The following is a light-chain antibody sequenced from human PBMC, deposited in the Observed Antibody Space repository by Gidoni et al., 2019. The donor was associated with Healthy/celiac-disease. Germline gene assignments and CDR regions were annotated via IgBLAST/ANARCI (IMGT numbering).Light chain of an antibody. J-gene: IGKJ1*01. CDR2: GAS. V-gene: IGKV3-20*01. CDR3: QQYGSSLSWT. Sequence: IVLTQSPGTLSLSTGESATLSCRASQSVSSSYLAWYQQKPGQAPRLLIYGASSRATGIPDRFSGSGSGTDFTLTISRLEPEDFAVYYCQQYGSSLSWTFGQGTKVEIK. CDR1: QSVSSSY.